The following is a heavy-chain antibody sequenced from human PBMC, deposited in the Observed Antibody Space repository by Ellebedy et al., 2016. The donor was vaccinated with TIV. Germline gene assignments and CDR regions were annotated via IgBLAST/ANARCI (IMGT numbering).Heavy chain of an antibody. Sequence: ASVKVSXXASGGTFSTYAISWVRQAPGQGLEWMGGIIPIFGTANYAQKFQGRVTITADESTSTAYMELSSLRSEDTAVYYCARWGATHITMVRGVISWGQGTLVTVSS. CDR3: ARWGATHITMVRGVIS. V-gene: IGHV1-69*13. CDR2: IIPIFGTA. J-gene: IGHJ4*02. CDR1: GGTFSTYA. D-gene: IGHD3-10*01.